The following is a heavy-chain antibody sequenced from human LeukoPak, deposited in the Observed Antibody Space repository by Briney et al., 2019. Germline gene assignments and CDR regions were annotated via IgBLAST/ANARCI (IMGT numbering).Heavy chain of an antibody. CDR3: AKGSGYDAEWFFDY. J-gene: IGHJ4*02. Sequence: GGSLRLSCAASGFTFSSYAMSWVRQAPGKGLEWVSAISGSDGSTYYADSVKGRFTIPRDNSKNTLYLQMNSLRAEDTAVYYCAKGSGYDAEWFFDYWGQGTLVTVSS. D-gene: IGHD5-12*01. CDR1: GFTFSSYA. V-gene: IGHV3-23*01. CDR2: ISGSDGST.